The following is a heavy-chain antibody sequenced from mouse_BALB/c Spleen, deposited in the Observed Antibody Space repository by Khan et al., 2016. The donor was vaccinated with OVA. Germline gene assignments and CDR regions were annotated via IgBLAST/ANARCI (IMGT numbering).Heavy chain of an antibody. V-gene: IGHV3-2*02. CDR3: ARSLYYNDGYALDY. D-gene: IGHD2-1*01. Sequence: EVQLQESGPGLVKPSQSLSLTCTVTGYSITNDYARNWIRQFPGNKLEWMCYISSTGSTRYNPYLKSQISFTRDTSKNQFFLKCRSVTSEDTATYYCARSLYYNDGYALDYWGRGTSVTVAS. CDR1: GYSITNDYA. J-gene: IGHJ4*01. CDR2: ISSTGST.